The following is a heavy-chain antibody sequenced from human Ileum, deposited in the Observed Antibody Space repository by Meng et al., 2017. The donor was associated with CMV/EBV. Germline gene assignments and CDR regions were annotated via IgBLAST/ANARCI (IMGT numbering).Heavy chain of an antibody. CDR3: ARIYGHSAGHYYHALDV. CDR2: INQDGSEK. V-gene: IGHV3-7*03. D-gene: IGHD2/OR15-2a*01. CDR1: GFTFSNYW. J-gene: IGHJ6*02. Sequence: GESLKISCAASGFTFSNYWMSWVRQTPGKGLEWVANINQDGSEKYYVDSVKGRFTISRDNAKNSLYLQMNSLRAEDTAIYYCARIYGHSAGHYYHALDVWGQGTTVTVSS.